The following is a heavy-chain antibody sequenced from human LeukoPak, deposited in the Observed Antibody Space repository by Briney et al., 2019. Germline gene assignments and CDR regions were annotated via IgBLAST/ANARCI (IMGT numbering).Heavy chain of an antibody. V-gene: IGHV1-2*02. J-gene: IGHJ4*02. CDR3: ARDLAGYYDSSGLDY. D-gene: IGHD3-22*01. CDR1: GYTFTGYY. Sequence: WASLKVSCKASGYTFTGYYMHWVRQAPGQGLEWMAWMNPNSGGTNYAQKFQGRVTMTRDTSISTAYMELSRLRSDDTAVYYCARDLAGYYDSSGLDYWGQGTLVTVSS. CDR2: MNPNSGGT.